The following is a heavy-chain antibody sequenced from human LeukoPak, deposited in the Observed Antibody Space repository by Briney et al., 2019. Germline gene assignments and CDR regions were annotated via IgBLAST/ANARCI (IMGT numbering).Heavy chain of an antibody. V-gene: IGHV1-2*02. CDR1: GYTFTGYY. J-gene: IGHJ5*02. Sequence: ASVKVSCKASGYTFTGYYMHWVRQAPGQGLEWMGWINPNSGGTNYAQKFQGRVTVTRDTSISTAYMELSRLRSDDTAVYYCARDRVTMVRGVIKGFDPWGQGTLVTVSS. CDR2: INPNSGGT. D-gene: IGHD3-10*01. CDR3: ARDRVTMVRGVIKGFDP.